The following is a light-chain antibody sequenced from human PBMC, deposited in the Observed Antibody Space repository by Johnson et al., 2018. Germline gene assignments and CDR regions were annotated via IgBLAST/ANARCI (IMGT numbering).Light chain of an antibody. V-gene: IGLV1-51*02. CDR1: SSNIGNNY. CDR3: GTWDSRLSAGNV. J-gene: IGLJ1*01. Sequence: QSVLTQPPSVSAAPGQKVTIYCSGSSSNIGNNYVSWYQQLPGTAPKLLIYENNKRPSGIPDRFSGSQSGTSATLGITGLQTGDEADYYCGTWDSRLSAGNVFGTGTKVTVL. CDR2: ENN.